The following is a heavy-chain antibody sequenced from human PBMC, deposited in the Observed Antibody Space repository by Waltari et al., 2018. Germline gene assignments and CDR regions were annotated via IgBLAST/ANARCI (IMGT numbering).Heavy chain of an antibody. CDR1: GYPFTGRY. CDR2: IKPNSGVT. CDR3: AREATHSYYYFLDV. J-gene: IGHJ6*03. Sequence: QVQLVQSGAEVTKPGASVKVSCEASGYPFTGRYLHWVRQAPGQGLEWMGRIKPNSGVTDYAQKFQDRVTMTRDTSSSTAYMELSGLRSDDTAVYYCAREATHSYYYFLDVWGKGTTVTVSS. V-gene: IGHV1-2*06.